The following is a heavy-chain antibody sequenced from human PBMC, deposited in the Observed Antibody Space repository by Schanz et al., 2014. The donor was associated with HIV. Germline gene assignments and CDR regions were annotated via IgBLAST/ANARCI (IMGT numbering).Heavy chain of an antibody. V-gene: IGHV3-7*04. CDR1: GFTFRSYG. CDR3: VGGSGWLPDY. CDR2: IKQDGSEK. Sequence: VQLVESGGGVVQPGRSQRLSCAASGFTFRSYGMHWVRQAPGKGLEWVTIIKQDGSEKLYVDSVKGRFTISRDNAKNSLYLQMNSLRVEDTAVYYCVGGSGWLPDYWGQGTLVAVSS. D-gene: IGHD6-19*01. J-gene: IGHJ4*02.